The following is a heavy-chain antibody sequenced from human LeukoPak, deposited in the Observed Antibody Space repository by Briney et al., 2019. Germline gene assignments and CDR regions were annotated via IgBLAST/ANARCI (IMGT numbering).Heavy chain of an antibody. CDR2: ISWNSGSI. CDR1: GFTFDDYA. J-gene: IGHJ4*02. Sequence: GGSLRLSCAASGFTFDDYAMHWVRQAPGKGLEWVSGISWNSGSIGYADSVKGRFTISRDNAKNSLYLQMNSLRAEDTAVYYCARGFFWSGYLDYWGQGTLVTVSS. CDR3: ARGFFWSGYLDY. D-gene: IGHD3-3*01. V-gene: IGHV3-9*01.